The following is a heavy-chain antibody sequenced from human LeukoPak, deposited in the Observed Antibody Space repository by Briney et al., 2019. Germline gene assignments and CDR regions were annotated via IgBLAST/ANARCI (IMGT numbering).Heavy chain of an antibody. D-gene: IGHD2-2*01. CDR3: TTLRSTATDY. CDR2: IKSKTDGGTT. CDR1: GFTLSNAW. Sequence: GGSLRLFCAASGFTLSNAWMSWVRQAPGKGLEWVGHIKSKTDGGTTDYAAPVKGRFTISRDDSKNTLYLQMNSLKTEDTAVYYCTTLRSTATDYWGQGTLVTVSS. V-gene: IGHV3-15*01. J-gene: IGHJ4*02.